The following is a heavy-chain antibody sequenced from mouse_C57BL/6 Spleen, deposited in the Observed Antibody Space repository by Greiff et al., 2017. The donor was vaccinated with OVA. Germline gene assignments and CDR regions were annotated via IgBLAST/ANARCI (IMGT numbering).Heavy chain of an antibody. CDR1: GFSLTSYG. Sequence: VKLQQSGPGLVQPSQSLSITCPVSGFSLTSYGVHWVRQSPGKGLEWLGVIWSGGSTDYNAAFISRLSISKDNSKSQVFFKMNSLQADDTAIYYCASPITTVYAMDYWGQGTSVTVSS. CDR2: IWSGGST. J-gene: IGHJ4*01. V-gene: IGHV2-2*01. D-gene: IGHD1-1*01. CDR3: ASPITTVYAMDY.